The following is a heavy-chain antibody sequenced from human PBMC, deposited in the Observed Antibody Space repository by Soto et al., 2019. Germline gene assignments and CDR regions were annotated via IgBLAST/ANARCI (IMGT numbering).Heavy chain of an antibody. Sequence: QVQLQESGPGLVKPSQTLSLTCTVSGGSISSGGYYWSWIRQHPGKGLEWIGYIYYSGSTYYNPSLSIWXNLXVXIAKNQFSLKLSSVTAADTAVYYCARSSTSANYFDYRGQGNLVTVSS. D-gene: IGHD2-2*01. CDR1: GGSISSGGYY. CDR2: IYYSGST. CDR3: ARSSTSANYFDY. V-gene: IGHV4-31*03. J-gene: IGHJ4*02.